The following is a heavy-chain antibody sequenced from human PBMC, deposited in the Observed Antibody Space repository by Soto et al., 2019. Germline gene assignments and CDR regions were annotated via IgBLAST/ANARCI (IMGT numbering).Heavy chain of an antibody. CDR1: GFTFRAFW. J-gene: IGHJ4*02. CDR2: IKQDGSEK. V-gene: IGHV3-7*01. D-gene: IGHD3-10*01. Sequence: EVQLVESGGGLVQPGGSLRISCAASGFTFRAFWMTWVRQAPGKGLEWVANIKQDGSEKNYVDSVKGRFTISRDNSKESVYLQMNSLRAEDTALYYCARMGGEYGERNGYWGQGTLVTVPS. CDR3: ARMGGEYGERNGY.